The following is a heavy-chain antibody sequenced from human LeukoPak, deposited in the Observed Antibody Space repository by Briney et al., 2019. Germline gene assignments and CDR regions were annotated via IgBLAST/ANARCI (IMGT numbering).Heavy chain of an antibody. V-gene: IGHV3-23*01. J-gene: IGHJ4*02. Sequence: GGSLRLSCAASGFTFSSYAMSWVRQAPGKGLEWVSTISGSGGSTYYVDSVKGRFTISRDNSKNTLYLQMDSLRAEDTAVYYCAKDRSCGGGSCYSIDYWGQGTLVTVSS. CDR1: GFTFSSYA. D-gene: IGHD2-15*01. CDR3: AKDRSCGGGSCYSIDY. CDR2: ISGSGGST.